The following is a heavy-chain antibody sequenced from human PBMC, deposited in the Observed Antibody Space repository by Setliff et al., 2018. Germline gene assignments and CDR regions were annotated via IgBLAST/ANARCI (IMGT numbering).Heavy chain of an antibody. D-gene: IGHD6-19*01. CDR3: ATKAVAGT. V-gene: IGHV3-7*03. Sequence: QTGGSLRLSCAASGFTFSEEWMSWVRQAPGTGLEWLANIKQDGSEKFYVDSVKGRFTISRDNAKKSVDLQMNSLRAEDTAVYYCATKAVAGTGGQGTLVTVSS. CDR1: GFTFSEEW. J-gene: IGHJ4*02. CDR2: IKQDGSEK.